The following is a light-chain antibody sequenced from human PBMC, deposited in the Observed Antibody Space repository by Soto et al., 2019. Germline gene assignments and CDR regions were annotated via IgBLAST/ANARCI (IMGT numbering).Light chain of an antibody. CDR1: QDISSY. V-gene: IGKV1-27*01. Sequence: DIQMTQSPSSLSASVGDRVTITCRASQDISSYLAWYQQKPGKTPKLLIYAASTLQSGVPSRFSGSRSGADFTLTISSLQPEDVATYYCQKYNSAPPFTFGPGTKVDIK. CDR3: QKYNSAPPFT. J-gene: IGKJ3*01. CDR2: AAS.